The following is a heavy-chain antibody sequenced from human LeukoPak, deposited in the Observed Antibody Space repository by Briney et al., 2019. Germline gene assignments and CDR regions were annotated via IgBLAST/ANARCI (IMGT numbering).Heavy chain of an antibody. CDR2: ISAYNGNT. CDR3: ARRAPFTYYDSSGYLDY. D-gene: IGHD3-22*01. Sequence: ASVKVSCKASGYTFTSYAFSWVRQTPGQGLEWMGWISAYNGNTNYAQKLQDRVIMTTDTSTSTAYMELKSLRSDDTAVYYCARRAPFTYYDSSGYLDYWGQGTLVTVSS. V-gene: IGHV1-18*01. CDR1: GYTFTSYA. J-gene: IGHJ4*02.